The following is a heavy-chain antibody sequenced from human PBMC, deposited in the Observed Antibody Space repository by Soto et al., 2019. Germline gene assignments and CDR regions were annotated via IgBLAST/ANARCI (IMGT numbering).Heavy chain of an antibody. V-gene: IGHV1-18*04. CDR2: ISTFHGNT. CDR1: GDTFTSYG. D-gene: IGHD3-22*01. CDR3: ARDTYDTTGYPPDY. Sequence: VASVEVSCKASGDTFTSYGISCVRRAPGQGLEWMGWISTFHGNTNYAQKFQGSVTMTTDTSTSTAYMELRSLTSDDTAIYYCARDTYDTTGYPPDYWGQGTLVTVSS. J-gene: IGHJ4*02.